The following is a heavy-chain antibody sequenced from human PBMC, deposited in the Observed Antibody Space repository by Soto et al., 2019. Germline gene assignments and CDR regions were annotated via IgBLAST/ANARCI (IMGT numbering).Heavy chain of an antibody. CDR1: GDSISSGGYS. Sequence: QLQLQESGSGLVKPSQTLSLTCVVSGDSISSGGYSLNWIRQPPGKALEWIGHTYHSGCALYNPSLDSRVTSSIDQSKNHLSLRLTSVTAADTAVYYCARDSRSGYYFDNWGQGTVVTVSS. J-gene: IGHJ4*02. V-gene: IGHV4-30-2*01. CDR3: ARDSRSGYYFDN. CDR2: TYHSGCA. D-gene: IGHD3-22*01.